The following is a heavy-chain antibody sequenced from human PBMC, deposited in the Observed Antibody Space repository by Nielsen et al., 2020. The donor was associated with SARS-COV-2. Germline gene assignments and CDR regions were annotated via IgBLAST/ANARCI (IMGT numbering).Heavy chain of an antibody. V-gene: IGHV3-30*19. CDR1: GFTFSSYG. Sequence: GGSLRLSCAASGFTFSSYGMHWVRQAPGKGLEWVAVISYDGSNKYYADSVKGRFTISRDNSKNTLYLQMNSLRAEDTAVYYCARQSGSGSYYLSWGQGTLVTVSS. D-gene: IGHD3-10*01. CDR3: ARQSGSGSYYLS. J-gene: IGHJ5*02. CDR2: ISYDGSNK.